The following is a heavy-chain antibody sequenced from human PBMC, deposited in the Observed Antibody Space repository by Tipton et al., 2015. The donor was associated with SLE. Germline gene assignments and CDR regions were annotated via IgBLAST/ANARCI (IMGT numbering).Heavy chain of an antibody. CDR3: VRDSSGMGYYWLDP. J-gene: IGHJ5*02. D-gene: IGHD3-10*01. V-gene: IGHV4-4*02. Sequence: TLSLTCAVSGDSISNSDWWTWVRQAPGKGLEWIGEISQSGSNSYNPSFKSRISMSVDTSKNQFSLKLSCVTAADTAVYYCVRDSSGMGYYWLDPWGQGTLVTVSS. CDR1: GDSISNSDW. CDR2: ISQSGSN.